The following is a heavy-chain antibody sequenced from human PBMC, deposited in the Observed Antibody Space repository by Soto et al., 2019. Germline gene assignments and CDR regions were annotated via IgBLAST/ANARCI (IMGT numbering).Heavy chain of an antibody. V-gene: IGHV2-5*02. CDR3: GLRPVSITGTNWFDP. D-gene: IGHD1-20*01. Sequence: QITLKESGPTLVKPTQTLTLTCTFSGFSLSTSGLGVGWIRQPPGKALEWLALIYWDDDKRYSPSLKSRVTITKDTSKNQVVLTMTNMDPVDTATYYCGLRPVSITGTNWFDPWGQGTLVTVSS. J-gene: IGHJ5*02. CDR2: IYWDDDK. CDR1: GFSLSTSGLG.